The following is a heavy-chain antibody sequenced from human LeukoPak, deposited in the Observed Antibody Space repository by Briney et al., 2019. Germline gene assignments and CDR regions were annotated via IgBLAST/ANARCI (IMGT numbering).Heavy chain of an antibody. CDR1: GGTSSSYA. CDR3: ATYYDFWSGSLLYYYMDV. V-gene: IGHV1-69*13. Sequence: SVKVSCKASGGTSSSYAISWVRQAPGQGLEWMGGIIPIFGTANYAQKFQGRVTITADESTSTAYMELSSLRSEDTAVYYCATYYDFWSGSLLYYYMDVWGKGTTVTVSS. J-gene: IGHJ6*03. D-gene: IGHD3-3*01. CDR2: IIPIFGTA.